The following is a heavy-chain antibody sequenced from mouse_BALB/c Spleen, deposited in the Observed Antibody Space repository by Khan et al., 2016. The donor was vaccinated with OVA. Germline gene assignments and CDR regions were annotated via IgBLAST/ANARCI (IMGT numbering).Heavy chain of an antibody. CDR2: IFPGSGSS. D-gene: IGHD1-1*01. CDR3: ARWRSSWDY. J-gene: IGHJ2*01. V-gene: IGHV1-9*01. CDR1: GYTFSSYW. Sequence: QVQLQQPGAELMKPGASVKISCKATGYTFSSYWIEWVTPSPGHGLEWIGEIFPGSGSSHYNERFKGKATFTADTSSTTAYLHLSSLTAEDSEVYYGARWRSSWDYWGQGTTLTGSS.